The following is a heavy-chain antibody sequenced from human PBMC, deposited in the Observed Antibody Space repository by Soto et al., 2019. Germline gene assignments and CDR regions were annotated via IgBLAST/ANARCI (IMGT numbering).Heavy chain of an antibody. D-gene: IGHD2-2*01. J-gene: IGHJ6*02. CDR2: MNPNSGNT. CDR3: AISVVQLLWFRYYYYYGMDV. Sequence: GASVKVSCKASGYTFTSYDINWVRQATGQGLEWMGWMNPNSGNTGYAQKFQGRVTMTRNTSISTAYMELSSLRSEDTAVYYCAISVVQLLWFRYYYYYGMDVWVQGTTVTVSS. V-gene: IGHV1-8*01. CDR1: GYTFTSYD.